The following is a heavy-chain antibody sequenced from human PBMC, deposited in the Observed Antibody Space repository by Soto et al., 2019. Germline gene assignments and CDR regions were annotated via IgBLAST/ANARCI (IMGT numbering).Heavy chain of an antibody. CDR1: GGSISSSNW. D-gene: IGHD3-22*01. V-gene: IGHV4-4*02. CDR2: IYHSGST. Sequence: SETLSLTCAVSGGSISSSNWWSWVRQPPGKGLEWIGEIYHSGSTNYNPSLKSRVTISADKSKNQFSLKLSSVTAADAAVYYCAGSTGYYDSSGYPNWFDPWGQGTLVTVSS. CDR3: AGSTGYYDSSGYPNWFDP. J-gene: IGHJ5*02.